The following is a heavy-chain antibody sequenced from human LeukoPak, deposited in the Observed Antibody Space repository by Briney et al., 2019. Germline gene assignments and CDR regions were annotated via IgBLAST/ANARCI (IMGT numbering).Heavy chain of an antibody. V-gene: IGHV3-7*01. CDR1: GFTFSSYW. Sequence: GGSLRLSCTVSGFTFSSYWMTWVRQAPGKGLEWVADINQHGSEKNYVDSVKGRFIISRDNANNSLYLQMNSLRGEDTGVYYCARFPGFEYWGQGTLVTVSS. CDR2: INQHGSEK. J-gene: IGHJ4*02. CDR3: ARFPGFEY.